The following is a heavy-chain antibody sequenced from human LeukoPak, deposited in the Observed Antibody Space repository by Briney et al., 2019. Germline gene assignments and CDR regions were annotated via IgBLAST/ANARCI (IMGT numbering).Heavy chain of an antibody. D-gene: IGHD2-2*02. J-gene: IGHJ4*02. CDR1: GFTFSSYA. V-gene: IGHV3-64*01. Sequence: PGGSLRLSCAASGFTFSSYAMHWVRQAPGKGLEYVSAISSNGGSTYYANSVKGRFTISRDNSKNTLYLQMGSLRAEDMAVYYCARAAIGDYYFDYWGQGTLVTVSS. CDR2: ISSNGGST. CDR3: ARAAIGDYYFDY.